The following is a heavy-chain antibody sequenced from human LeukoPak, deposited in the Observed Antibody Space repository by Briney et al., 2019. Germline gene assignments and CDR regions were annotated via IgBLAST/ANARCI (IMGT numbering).Heavy chain of an antibody. J-gene: IGHJ4*02. CDR1: GFTFTSYG. CDR3: ATDVARGGIKGSFDY. Sequence: GGSLRLSCAASGFTFTSYGMHWVRQAPGKGLEWVAVVSYDGSSKYYADSVKGRFTISRDNSKNTLSLQMNSLSAEDTALYYCATDVARGGIKGSFDYWGQGTLVTVSS. CDR2: VSYDGSSK. D-gene: IGHD3-16*01. V-gene: IGHV3-30*03.